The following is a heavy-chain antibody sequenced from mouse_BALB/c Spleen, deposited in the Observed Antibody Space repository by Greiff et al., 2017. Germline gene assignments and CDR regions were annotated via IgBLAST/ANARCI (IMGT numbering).Heavy chain of an antibody. CDR3: ARGNLGDY. Sequence: QVQLKQPGAELVMPGASVKMSCKASGYTFTDYWMHWVKQRPGQGLEWIGAIDTSDSYTSYNQKFKGKATLTVDESSSTAYMQLSSLTSEDSAVYYCARGNLGDYWGQGTTLTVSS. V-gene: IGHV1-69*01. J-gene: IGHJ2*01. CDR2: IDTSDSYT. CDR1: GYTFTDYW.